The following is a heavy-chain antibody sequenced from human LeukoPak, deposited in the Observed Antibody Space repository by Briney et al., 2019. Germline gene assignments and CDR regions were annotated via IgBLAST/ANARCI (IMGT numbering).Heavy chain of an antibody. J-gene: IGHJ6*04. CDR1: GFTFSSYG. CDR2: ISYDGSNK. D-gene: IGHD6-13*01. V-gene: IGHV3-30*18. CDR3: AKDRSSWYYYYYGMDV. Sequence: GGSLRLSCAASGFTFSSYGMHWVCQAPGKGLEWVAVISYDGSNKYYADSVKGRFTISRDNSKNTLYLQMNSLRAEDTAVYYCAKDRSSWYYYYYGMDVWGKGTTVTVSS.